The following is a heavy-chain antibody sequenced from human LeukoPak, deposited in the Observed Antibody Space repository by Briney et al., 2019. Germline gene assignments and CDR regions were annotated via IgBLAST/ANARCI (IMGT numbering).Heavy chain of an antibody. D-gene: IGHD3-22*01. CDR3: AREVLRYDSSGYRGLG. CDR1: GFTFSSYA. Sequence: GGSLRLSCAASGFTFSSYAMRWVRQAPGKGLEWVSAISGSGGSTYYADSVKGRFTISRDNSKNTLYLQMNSLRAEDTAVYYCAREVLRYDSSGYRGLGWGQGTLVTVSS. J-gene: IGHJ4*02. CDR2: ISGSGGST. V-gene: IGHV3-23*01.